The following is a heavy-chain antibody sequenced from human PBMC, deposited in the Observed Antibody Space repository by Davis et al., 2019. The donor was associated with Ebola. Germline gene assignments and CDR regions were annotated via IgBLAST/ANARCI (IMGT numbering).Heavy chain of an antibody. J-gene: IGHJ3*01. CDR2: IAYTGNT. V-gene: IGHV4-59*01. CDR3: ARGGLVPAALYL. CDR1: GASMTSYY. D-gene: IGHD2-2*01. Sequence: PSETLSLTCTVSGASMTSYYWSWIRQPPGKGLEWIGYIAYTGNTNYNPSLKSPVTISGDTSKKQFSLRLKSVTAADTAVYYCARGGLVPAALYLWGQGTMVTVSS.